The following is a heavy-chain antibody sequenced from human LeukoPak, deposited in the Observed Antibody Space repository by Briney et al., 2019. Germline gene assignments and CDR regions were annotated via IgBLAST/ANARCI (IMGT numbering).Heavy chain of an antibody. CDR3: ARESASGAVDY. Sequence: SETLSLTCAVYGGSFSGYYWSWIRQPPGKGLEWIGEINHSGSTNYNPSLKSRVTISVDTSKNQFSLKLSSVTAADTAVYYCARESASGAVDYWGQGTLVTVSS. CDR2: INHSGST. D-gene: IGHD2-15*01. CDR1: GGSFSGYY. V-gene: IGHV4-34*01. J-gene: IGHJ4*02.